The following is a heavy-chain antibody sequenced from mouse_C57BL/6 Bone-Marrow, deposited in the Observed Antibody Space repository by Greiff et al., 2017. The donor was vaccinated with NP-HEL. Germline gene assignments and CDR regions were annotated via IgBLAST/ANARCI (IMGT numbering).Heavy chain of an antibody. Sequence: EVKVVESGEGLVKPGGSLKLSCAASGFTFSSYAMSWVRQTPEKRLEWVAYISSGGDYTYYADTVKGRFTISRDNARNTLYLQISSLKSEDTAMYYCTRNFYDCGFMDYWGQGTAVTVSS. D-gene: IGHD1-1*01. V-gene: IGHV5-9-1*02. J-gene: IGHJ4*01. CDR2: ISSGGDYT. CDR3: TRNFYDCGFMDY. CDR1: GFTFSSYA.